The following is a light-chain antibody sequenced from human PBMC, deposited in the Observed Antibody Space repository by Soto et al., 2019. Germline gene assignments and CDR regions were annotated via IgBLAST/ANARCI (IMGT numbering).Light chain of an antibody. J-gene: IGKJ2*01. CDR2: ATS. CDR3: QQYYTFPYT. V-gene: IGKV1D-8*01. CDR1: QAISSH. Sequence: VIWMTQSPSLISASTGDRVNISCRMSQAISSHLAWYQQKPGKAPNLLLFATSTLQGGVPSRFSGSGSGTDFTLSISSLQSEDFATYYCQQYYTFPYTFGRGPKVEF.